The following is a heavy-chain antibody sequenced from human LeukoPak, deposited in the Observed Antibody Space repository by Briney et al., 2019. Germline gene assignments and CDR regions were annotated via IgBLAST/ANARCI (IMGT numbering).Heavy chain of an antibody. CDR1: GFIVSSSY. CDR3: ARGGGDY. Sequence: PGGSLRLSCAASGFIVSSSYMIWVRQAPGKGLEWASVIYSGGSTYYADSVKGRFTISRDNSKNTLYLQMNSLRADDTAVYYCARGGGDYWGQGTLVTVSS. D-gene: IGHD2-15*01. J-gene: IGHJ4*02. V-gene: IGHV3-53*01. CDR2: IYSGGST.